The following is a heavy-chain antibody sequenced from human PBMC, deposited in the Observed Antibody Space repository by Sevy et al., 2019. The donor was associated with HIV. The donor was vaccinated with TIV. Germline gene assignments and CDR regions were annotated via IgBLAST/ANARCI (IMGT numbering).Heavy chain of an antibody. Sequence: ASVKVSCTVCGYTLTKLSMHWVRQAPGKGPEWLGTFDPEDGDPEDGETVYAQKFQDRVIMTDDISTDTAYMELSSLTSEDTAVYYCATTKDYYDSSGYPFDDWGQGTLVTVSS. J-gene: IGHJ4*02. CDR3: ATTKDYYDSSGYPFDD. CDR2: FDPEDGDPEDGET. D-gene: IGHD3-22*01. V-gene: IGHV1-24*01. CDR1: GYTLTKLS.